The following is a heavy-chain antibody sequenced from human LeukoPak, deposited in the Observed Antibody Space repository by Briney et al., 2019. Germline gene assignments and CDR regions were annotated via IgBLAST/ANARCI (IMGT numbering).Heavy chain of an antibody. V-gene: IGHV3-30*18. J-gene: IGHJ4*02. CDR2: ISYDGSNK. D-gene: IGHD3-10*01. Sequence: GGSLRLSCAASGFTFSRYGMHWVRQAPGKGLEWVAVISYDGSNKYYADSVKGRFTISRDNSKNTLYLQMNSLRAEDTAVYYCAKGQSRFRGSYFDYWGQGTLVTVSS. CDR1: GFTFSRYG. CDR3: AKGQSRFRGSYFDY.